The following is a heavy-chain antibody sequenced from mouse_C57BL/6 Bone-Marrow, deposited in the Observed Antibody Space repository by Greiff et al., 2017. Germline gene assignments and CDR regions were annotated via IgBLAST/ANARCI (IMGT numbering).Heavy chain of an antibody. D-gene: IGHD1-1*02. Sequence: QVQLQQPGAELVRPGSSMKLSCKASGYTFTSYWMHWVKQRPIQGLEWIGNIDPSDSETHYNQKFKDKATLTVEKSSSTAYMQLSSLTSEDSAVYYYARSRWAWFAYWGQGTLVTVSA. CDR3: ARSRWAWFAY. V-gene: IGHV1-52*01. J-gene: IGHJ3*01. CDR1: GYTFTSYW. CDR2: IDPSDSET.